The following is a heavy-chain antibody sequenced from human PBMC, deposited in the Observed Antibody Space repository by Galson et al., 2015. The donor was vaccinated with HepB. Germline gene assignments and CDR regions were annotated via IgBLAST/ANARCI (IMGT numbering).Heavy chain of an antibody. V-gene: IGHV1-24*01. CDR2: FNPEDGET. Sequence: SVKVSCKVSGYSLIELTMHWVRQAPGKGPGWMGGFNPEDGETIYAQKLQGRVTMTEDTSTDTAYMELTSLRSEDTAVYYCAASLRNFYYYGMDVWGQGTTVTVSS. D-gene: IGHD4-17*01. CDR3: AASLRNFYYYGMDV. CDR1: GYSLIELT. J-gene: IGHJ6*02.